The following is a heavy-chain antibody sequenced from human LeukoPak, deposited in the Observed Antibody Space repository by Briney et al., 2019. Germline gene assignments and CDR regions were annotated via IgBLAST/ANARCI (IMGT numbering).Heavy chain of an antibody. Sequence: ASVKVSCKASGYTFTSYGISWVRQAPGQGLEWMGRISAYNGNTNYAQKLQGRVTMTTDTSTSTAYMELRSLRSDDTAVYYCARMGAIAGASANPDYWGQGTLVTVSS. D-gene: IGHD4/OR15-4a*01. CDR2: ISAYNGNT. J-gene: IGHJ4*02. CDR3: ARMGAIAGASANPDY. CDR1: GYTFTSYG. V-gene: IGHV1-18*01.